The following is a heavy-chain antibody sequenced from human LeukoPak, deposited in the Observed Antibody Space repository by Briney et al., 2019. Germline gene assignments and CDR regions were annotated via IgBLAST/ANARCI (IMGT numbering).Heavy chain of an antibody. V-gene: IGHV4-59*01. Sequence: SETLSLTCTVSGGSISGYYWSWIRQPPGKGLEWIGYIYYSGSTNYNPSLKSRVTISVDTTKNQFSLKLSSVTAADTAVYYRARAYSSGYYETYYFDYWGQGTLVTVSS. CDR1: GGSISGYY. D-gene: IGHD3-22*01. CDR3: ARAYSSGYYETYYFDY. CDR2: IYYSGST. J-gene: IGHJ4*02.